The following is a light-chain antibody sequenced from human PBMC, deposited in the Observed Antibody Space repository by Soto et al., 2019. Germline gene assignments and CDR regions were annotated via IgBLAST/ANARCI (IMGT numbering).Light chain of an antibody. Sequence: DIQMTQSPSTLSASVGDRVTLTCGASENVDNWLAWYQQKPGKAPKLLIYGVSTLESGVPSRFSGSGSETKFTLTISSLQPDDFATYYCQQYNSYWTFGQGTKVDIK. J-gene: IGKJ1*01. V-gene: IGKV1-5*01. CDR3: QQYNSYWT. CDR1: ENVDNW. CDR2: GVS.